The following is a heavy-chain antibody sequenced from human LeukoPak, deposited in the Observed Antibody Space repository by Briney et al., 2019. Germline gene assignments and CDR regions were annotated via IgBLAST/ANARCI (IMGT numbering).Heavy chain of an antibody. CDR2: ISSSSNTI. CDR3: ASMTTYCGGDCYFFDY. Sequence: GGSLRLSCAASGFNFSIYGMNWVRQAPGKGLEWVSYISSSSNTIYYADSVKGRFTISRDNAKNSLYLQMNSLRAEDTAVYYCASMTTYCGGDCYFFDYWGQGTLVTVSS. J-gene: IGHJ4*02. V-gene: IGHV3-48*04. CDR1: GFNFSIYG. D-gene: IGHD2-21*02.